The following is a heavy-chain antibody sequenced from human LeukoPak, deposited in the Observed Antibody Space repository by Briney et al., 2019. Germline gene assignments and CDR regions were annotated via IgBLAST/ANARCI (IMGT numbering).Heavy chain of an antibody. D-gene: IGHD5-18*01. J-gene: IGHJ5*02. V-gene: IGHV1-2*02. CDR1: GYTFTGYY. CDR2: INPNSGGT. CDR3: ARSPGLDTAVVSRP. Sequence: ASVKVSCKTSGYTFTGYYIHWVRQAPGQGLEWMGWINPNSGGTNYAQNFQGRVTMTRDTSINTAYVELGRLRSDDTAVYYCARSPGLDTAVVSRPWGQGTLITVSS.